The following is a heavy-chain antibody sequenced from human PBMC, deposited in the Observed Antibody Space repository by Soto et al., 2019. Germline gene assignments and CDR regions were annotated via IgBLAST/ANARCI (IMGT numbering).Heavy chain of an antibody. CDR1: GGPFSSYA. CDR3: ARDPPGGAWGMDV. V-gene: IGHV1-69*01. D-gene: IGHD1-26*01. Sequence: QVQLVQSGAEVKKPGSSGKFACRPSGGPFSSYAISWVRQAPGQGLEWRGGIIPIFGTANYAQKFQGRVTITADESTSTAYMELSSLRSEDTAVYYCARDPPGGAWGMDVWGQGTTVTVSS. CDR2: IIPIFGTA. J-gene: IGHJ6*02.